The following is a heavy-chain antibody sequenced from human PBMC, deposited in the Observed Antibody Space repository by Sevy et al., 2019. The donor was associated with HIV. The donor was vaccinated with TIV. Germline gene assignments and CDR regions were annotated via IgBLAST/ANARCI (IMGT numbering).Heavy chain of an antibody. V-gene: IGHV3-23*01. CDR3: ARKYDSSGYFDY. CDR1: GFMFSNYA. D-gene: IGHD3-22*01. J-gene: IGHJ4*02. Sequence: GGSLRLSCAASGFMFSNYAMNWVRQAPGKGLEWVAGISGTGGSGDKKNYADSVKGRFTISRDDSKNSLYLQLNSLRAEETAIYYCARKYDSSGYFDYWGQGTLVTVSS. CDR2: ISGTGGSGDKK.